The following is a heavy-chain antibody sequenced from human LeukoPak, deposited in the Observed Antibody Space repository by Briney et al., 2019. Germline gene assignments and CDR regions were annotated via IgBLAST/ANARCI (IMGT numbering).Heavy chain of an antibody. CDR1: GFTFSSYA. CDR3: AKDLSCSSTSCYTGGDY. J-gene: IGHJ4*02. D-gene: IGHD2-2*02. V-gene: IGHV3-23*01. CDR2: ISGSGGST. Sequence: GSLRLSCAASGFTFSSYAMSWVRQAPGKGLEWVSAISGSGGSTYYADSVKGRFTISRDNSKNTLYLQMNSLRAEDTAVYYCAKDLSCSSTSCYTGGDYWGQGTLVTVSS.